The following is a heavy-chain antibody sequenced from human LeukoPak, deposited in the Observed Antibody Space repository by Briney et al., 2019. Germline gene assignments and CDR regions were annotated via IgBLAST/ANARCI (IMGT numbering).Heavy chain of an antibody. J-gene: IGHJ4*02. Sequence: SETLSLTCAVYGGSFSGYYWSWIRQPPGKGLEWIGYIYHSGSTYYNPSLKSRVTISVDTSKNQFSLKLSSVTAADTAVYYCANQQLVYWGQGTLVTVSS. CDR3: ANQQLVY. D-gene: IGHD6-13*01. CDR1: GGSFSGYY. CDR2: IYHSGST. V-gene: IGHV4-34*01.